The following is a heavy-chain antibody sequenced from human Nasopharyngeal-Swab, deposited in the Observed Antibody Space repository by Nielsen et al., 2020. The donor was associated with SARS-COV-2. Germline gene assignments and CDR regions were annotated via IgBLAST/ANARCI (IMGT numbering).Heavy chain of an antibody. J-gene: IGHJ4*02. CDR2: IKQDGSEK. CDR3: ARDLIRSGIAAAGTSGSFDY. Sequence: VRQAPGKGLERVANIKQDGSEKYYVDSVKGRLTISRDNAKNSLYLQMNSLRAEDTAVYYCARDLIRSGIAAAGTSGSFDYWGQGTLVTVSS. D-gene: IGHD6-13*01. V-gene: IGHV3-7*01.